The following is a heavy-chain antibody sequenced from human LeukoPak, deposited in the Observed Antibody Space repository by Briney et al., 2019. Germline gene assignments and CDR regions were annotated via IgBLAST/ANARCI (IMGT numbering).Heavy chain of an antibody. CDR2: IYHSGST. Sequence: SETLSLTCTVSGYSISSGYYWGWIRQPPGKGLEWIGSIYHSGSTYYNPSLKSRVTISVDTSKNQFSLKLSSVTAADTAVYYCARGGLPPGYSSGWYPDYWGQGTLVTVSS. CDR3: ARGGLPPGYSSGWYPDY. J-gene: IGHJ4*02. V-gene: IGHV4-38-2*02. CDR1: GYSISSGYY. D-gene: IGHD6-19*01.